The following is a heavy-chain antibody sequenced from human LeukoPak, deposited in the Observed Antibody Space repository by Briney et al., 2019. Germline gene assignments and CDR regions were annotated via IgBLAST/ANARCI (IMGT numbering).Heavy chain of an antibody. D-gene: IGHD4-17*01. J-gene: IGHJ4*02. CDR3: ARGADHGDYIDY. Sequence: SETLSLTCAVYGGSFSGYYWSWIRQPAGKGLEWIGRIYTSGSTNYNPSLKSRVTMSVDTSKNQFSLKLSSVTAADTAVYYCARGADHGDYIDYWGQGTLVTVSS. V-gene: IGHV4-59*10. CDR1: GGSFSGYY. CDR2: IYTSGST.